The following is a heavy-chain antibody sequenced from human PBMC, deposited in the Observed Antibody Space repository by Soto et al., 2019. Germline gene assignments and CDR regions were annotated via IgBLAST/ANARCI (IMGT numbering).Heavy chain of an antibody. D-gene: IGHD3-22*01. CDR3: AKDWGYYYDSSGYFDY. Sequence: PGGSLRLSCAASGFTFSSYAMTWVRQAPGKGLEWVSAISGSGGGTYYADSVMGRFTISRDNSKNTLYLQMNSLRAEDTAVYYCAKDWGYYYDSSGYFDYWGQGTLVTVSS. CDR1: GFTFSSYA. V-gene: IGHV3-23*01. J-gene: IGHJ4*02. CDR2: ISGSGGGT.